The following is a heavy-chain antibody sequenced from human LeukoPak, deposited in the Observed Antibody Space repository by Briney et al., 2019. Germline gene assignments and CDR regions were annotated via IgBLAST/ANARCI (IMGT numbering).Heavy chain of an antibody. CDR1: GYTFTGYY. CDR3: ARGPRSIAARPGAFDI. J-gene: IGHJ3*02. CDR2: INPNSGGT. D-gene: IGHD6-6*01. Sequence: ASVKVSCKASGYTFTGYYMHWVRQAPGQGLEWMGRINPNSGGTNYAQKFQGRVTMTRDTSISTAYMELSRLRSDDTAVYHCARGPRSIAARPGAFDIWGQGTMVTVSS. V-gene: IGHV1-2*06.